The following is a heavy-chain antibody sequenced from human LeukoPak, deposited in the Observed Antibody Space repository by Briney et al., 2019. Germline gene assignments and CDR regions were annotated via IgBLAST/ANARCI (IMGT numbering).Heavy chain of an antibody. D-gene: IGHD3-16*01. CDR1: GFTFISYS. J-gene: IGHJ4*02. Sequence: GGSLRLSCAASGFTFISYSMNWFRQAPGKGLEWVSSISSSSSYIYYADSVKGRFTISRDNAKNSLYLQMNSLRAEDTAVYYCATGGDGYFDYWGQGTLVTVSS. V-gene: IGHV3-21*04. CDR2: ISSSSSYI. CDR3: ATGGDGYFDY.